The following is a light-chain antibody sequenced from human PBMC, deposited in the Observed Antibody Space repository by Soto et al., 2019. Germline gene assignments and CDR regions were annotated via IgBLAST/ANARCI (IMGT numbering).Light chain of an antibody. CDR2: GAS. V-gene: IGKV1-5*01. CDR1: QSISRS. CDR3: QHYTLYSAP. J-gene: IGKJ5*01. Sequence: DIQMTQSPSTLSASVGDRVTITCRASQSISRSLAWYQQKPGKAPTLLIFGASSLHNGVPPRFAGSGSGSEFTLTINRLQPDDFATYYCQHYTLYSAPFGQGTRV.